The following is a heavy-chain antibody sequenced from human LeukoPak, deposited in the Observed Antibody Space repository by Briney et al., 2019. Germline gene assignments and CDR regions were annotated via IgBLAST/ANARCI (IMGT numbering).Heavy chain of an antibody. Sequence: GGSLRPSCAASGFTVSSNYMSWVPQAPGKGLEWVSVIYSGGSTYYADSVKGRFTIPRHNSKNTLYLQMNSLRAEDTAVYYCARVGSSGWGEFDYWGQGTLVTVSS. J-gene: IGHJ4*02. CDR2: IYSGGST. D-gene: IGHD6-19*01. CDR1: GFTVSSNY. CDR3: ARVGSSGWGEFDY. V-gene: IGHV3-53*04.